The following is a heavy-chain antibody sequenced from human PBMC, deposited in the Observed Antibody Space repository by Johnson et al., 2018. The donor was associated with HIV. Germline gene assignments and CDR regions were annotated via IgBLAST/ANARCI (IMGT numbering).Heavy chain of an antibody. CDR1: GFSFIDYA. CDR2: ISYDGSNK. CDR3: AKGRDSSGFGAFDI. J-gene: IGHJ3*02. V-gene: IGHV3-30*18. D-gene: IGHD3-22*01. Sequence: QVQLVESGGGLVRPGGSLRLSCVASGFSFIDYAMIWVRQAPGKGLEWVAVISYDGSNKKYADSVKGRFTISRDNSKNTLYLQMNSLRAEDTAVYYCAKGRDSSGFGAFDIWGQGTMVTVSS.